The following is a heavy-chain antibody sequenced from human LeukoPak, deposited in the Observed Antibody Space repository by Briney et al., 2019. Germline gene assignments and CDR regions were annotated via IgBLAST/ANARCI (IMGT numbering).Heavy chain of an antibody. Sequence: SETLSLTCTVSGGSISSYYWSWIRQPPGKGLEWIGYIYYSGSTNYNPSLKSRVTLSVDTSKNQFSLKLSSVTAADTAVYYCASVTTVRYYYMDVWGKGTTVTVSS. V-gene: IGHV4-59*01. CDR1: GGSISSYY. J-gene: IGHJ6*03. CDR2: IYYSGST. D-gene: IGHD4-17*01. CDR3: ASVTTVRYYYMDV.